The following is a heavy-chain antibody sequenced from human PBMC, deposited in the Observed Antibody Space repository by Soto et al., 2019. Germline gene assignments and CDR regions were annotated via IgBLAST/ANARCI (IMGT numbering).Heavy chain of an antibody. J-gene: IGHJ4*02. D-gene: IGHD4-4*01. CDR2: ISGGGSNT. CDR1: GFPFSSYV. CDR3: AKDSNKYSSSLRGRYFDY. V-gene: IGHV3-23*01. Sequence: GGSLRLSCAASGFPFSSYVMSWVRPAPGKGVEWVSGISGGGSNTFYADYVKGRFTISRDNSKNTLLLQMNSLGAEDTAVYYCAKDSNKYSSSLRGRYFDYWGQGIGVTVSS.